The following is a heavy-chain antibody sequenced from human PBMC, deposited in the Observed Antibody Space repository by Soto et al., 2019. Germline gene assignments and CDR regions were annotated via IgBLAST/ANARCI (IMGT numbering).Heavy chain of an antibody. D-gene: IGHD6-19*01. CDR1: SGSITSSTYY. V-gene: IGHV4-39*01. J-gene: IGHJ4*02. CDR3: AKGGRQWLVTSDFNY. CDR2: IYFSGNT. Sequence: PSETLSLTCTVSSGSITSSTYYWGWIRQPPEKGLEWIGTIYFSGNTYYNPSLKSRVTISVDTSKNTVSLEMTSLRAEDTAVYYCAKGGRQWLVTSDFNYWGQGALVTVSS.